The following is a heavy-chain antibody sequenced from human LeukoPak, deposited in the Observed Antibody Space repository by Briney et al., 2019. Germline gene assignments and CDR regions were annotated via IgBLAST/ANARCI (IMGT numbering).Heavy chain of an antibody. Sequence: SETLSLTCTVSGGSISSYFWSWIRQPPGKRLEWIGYIYYSGSTNYNPSLKSRVTISLDTSKNQFSLKLSSVTAADTAVYYCASGEKYGSGSYFTYFDLWGQGTLVTVSS. CDR3: ASGEKYGSGSYFTYFDL. CDR2: IYYSGST. D-gene: IGHD3-10*01. CDR1: GGSISSYF. J-gene: IGHJ4*02. V-gene: IGHV4-59*01.